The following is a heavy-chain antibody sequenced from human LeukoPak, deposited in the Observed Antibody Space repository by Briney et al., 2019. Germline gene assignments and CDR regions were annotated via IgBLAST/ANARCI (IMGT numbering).Heavy chain of an antibody. V-gene: IGHV7-4-1*02. CDR3: ARERKYYYDSSGYMGYYYYGMDV. D-gene: IGHD3-22*01. CDR1: GYTFATYA. J-gene: IGHJ6*02. CDR2: INTNTGNP. Sequence: ASVKVSCKASGYTFATYAMNWVRQAPGQGLEWMGRINTNTGNPTYAQGFTGRLVFSLDTSVSTAYLQISSLKGGDTAVYYCARERKYYYDSSGYMGYYYYGMDVWGQGTTVTVSS.